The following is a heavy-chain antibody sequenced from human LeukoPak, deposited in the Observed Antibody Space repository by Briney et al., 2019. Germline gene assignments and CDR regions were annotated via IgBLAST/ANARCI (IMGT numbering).Heavy chain of an antibody. D-gene: IGHD6-13*01. V-gene: IGHV1-18*01. CDR1: GYTFTSYG. CDR3: ARASSSQPQDLFYYDYGLDV. J-gene: IGHJ6*02. CDR2: ISGYNNRT. Sequence: ASVKVSCKASGYTFTSYGISWVRQAPGQGLEWMGWISGYNNRTNYAQKFQGRITMTTDTSASTAYMELNSLRSDDTAVYYCARASSSQPQDLFYYDYGLDVWGQGTTVTVSS.